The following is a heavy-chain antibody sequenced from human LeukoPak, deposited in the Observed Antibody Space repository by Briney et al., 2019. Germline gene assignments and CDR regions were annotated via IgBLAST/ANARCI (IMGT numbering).Heavy chain of an antibody. CDR2: INWNGGST. CDR1: GFTFDDYG. D-gene: IGHD7-27*01. CDR3: AREVTGDRAFDI. Sequence: GGSLRLSCAASGFTFDDYGMNWVRQAPGKGLEWVSGINWNGGSTGYADSVKGRFSISRDNAKNSLYLQMNSLRAEDTALYYCAREVTGDRAFDIWGQGTLVTVSS. V-gene: IGHV3-20*04. J-gene: IGHJ3*02.